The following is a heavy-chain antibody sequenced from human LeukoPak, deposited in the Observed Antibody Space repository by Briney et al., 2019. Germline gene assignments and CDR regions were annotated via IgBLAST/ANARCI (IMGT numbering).Heavy chain of an antibody. CDR3: ARLIYNTYSNNWRYDS. D-gene: IGHD6-13*01. V-gene: IGHV4-4*08. J-gene: IGHJ4*02. CDR2: ISSSGST. CDR1: GGSISSYY. Sequence: SETLSLTCTVSGGSISSYYWSWIRQSPGKGLEYIGYISSSGSTNYNPSLENRVTISRDMSKNQFSLKLSSVTAADTALYFCARLIYNTYSNNWRYDSWGQRTLVTISS.